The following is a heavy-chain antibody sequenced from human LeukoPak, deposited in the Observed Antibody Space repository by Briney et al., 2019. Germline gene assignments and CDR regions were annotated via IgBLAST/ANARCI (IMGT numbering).Heavy chain of an antibody. Sequence: PSETLSLICAVYGGSFSGYYWSWIRQPPGKGLEWIGEINHSGSTNYNPSLKSRVTISVDTSKNQFSLKLSSVTAADTAVYYCARILVFYGDYAEGYWGQGTLVTVSS. CDR3: ARILVFYGDYAEGY. CDR2: INHSGST. J-gene: IGHJ4*02. CDR1: GGSFSGYY. D-gene: IGHD4-17*01. V-gene: IGHV4-34*01.